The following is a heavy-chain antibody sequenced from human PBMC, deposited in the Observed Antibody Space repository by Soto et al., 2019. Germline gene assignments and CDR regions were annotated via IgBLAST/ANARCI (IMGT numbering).Heavy chain of an antibody. J-gene: IGHJ4*02. CDR1: GYSFTGYD. Sequence: XSVKVSCKASGYSFTGYDINWVRQATGQGLEWMGWMNPNSGNTGYAQKFQGRVTMTRNTSISTAYMELSSLRSEDTAVYYCASGVPAATFSLWGQGTLVTVSS. CDR3: ASGVPAATFSL. D-gene: IGHD2-2*01. V-gene: IGHV1-8*01. CDR2: MNPNSGNT.